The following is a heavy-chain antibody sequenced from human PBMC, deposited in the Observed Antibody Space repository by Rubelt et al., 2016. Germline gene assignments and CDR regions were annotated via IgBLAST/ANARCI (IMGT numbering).Heavy chain of an antibody. Sequence: QVQLQQWGAGLLKPSETLSLPCTVSGGSISSGGYYWSWIRQHPGKGLEWIGYIYYSGSTYYNPSLKSRVTISIETCKNQFSLKLSSVTAADTAVYYCARRGDYDFPGDVWGKGTTVTVSS. CDR1: GGSISSGGYY. CDR3: ARRGDYDFPGDV. CDR2: IYYSGST. J-gene: IGHJ6*04. V-gene: IGHV4-31*03. D-gene: IGHD3-3*01.